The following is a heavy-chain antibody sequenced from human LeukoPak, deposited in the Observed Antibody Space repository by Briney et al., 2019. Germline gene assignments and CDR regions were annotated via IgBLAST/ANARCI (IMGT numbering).Heavy chain of an antibody. CDR1: GYTFTSYY. CDR2: INPSGGST. J-gene: IGHJ4*02. V-gene: IGHV1-46*01. Sequence: ASVKVSCKASGYTFTSYYMHWVRQAPGQGLEWMGIINPSGGSTSYAQKFQGRVTMTRDTSTSTVYMELSSLRPEDTAVYYCAREFFPVGATNGEFDYWGQGTLVTVSS. CDR3: AREFFPVGATNGEFDY. D-gene: IGHD1-26*01.